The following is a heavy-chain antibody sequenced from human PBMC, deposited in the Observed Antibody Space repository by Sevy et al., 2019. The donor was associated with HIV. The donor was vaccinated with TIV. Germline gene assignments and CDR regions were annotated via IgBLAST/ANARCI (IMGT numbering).Heavy chain of an antibody. CDR2: INYSGSS. D-gene: IGHD5-12*01. CDR1: GGSISTSSDY. V-gene: IGHV4-39*01. J-gene: IGHJ4*02. CDR3: TRLAPPPWLQPDF. Sequence: SETLSLTCTVSGGSISTSSDYWGWIRQPPGKGLEWIGSINYSGSSDYNPSLKRRVTISVVASKSQLSLRLRSVTAGDAAVYYCTRLAPPPWLQPDFWGQGILVTVSS.